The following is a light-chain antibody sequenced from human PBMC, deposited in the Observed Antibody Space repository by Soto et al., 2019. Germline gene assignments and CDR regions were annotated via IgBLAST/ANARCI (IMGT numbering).Light chain of an antibody. CDR3: QQSYSTPRT. CDR1: QTNINY. CDR2: AAS. Sequence: DVQITQSPSSLSASVGDSVTITCRASQTNINYLNWYQQKPGKAPKLLIYAASTLQSGVPSRFSGSGSGTDFTLSIGSLQPEDFATYYCQQSYSTPRTFGQGTKVDIK. J-gene: IGKJ1*01. V-gene: IGKV1-39*01.